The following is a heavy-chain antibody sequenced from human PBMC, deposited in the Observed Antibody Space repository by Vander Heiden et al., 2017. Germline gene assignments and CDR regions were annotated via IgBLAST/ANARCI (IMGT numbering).Heavy chain of an antibody. J-gene: IGHJ4*02. CDR2: INPSSGST. D-gene: IGHD2-15*01. V-gene: IGHV1-46*01. CDR1: GYTFTTYH. CDR3: ATGGHCSGGTCPAVGY. Sequence: QVQLVQSGAEVKKPGASVKVSCKGSGYTFTTYHIHWVRQAPGQGLEWMGIINPSSGSTSYAQKFQGRVTMTRDTSTSTLYMELSSLGSEDTAVYYCATGGHCSGGTCPAVGYWGQGTLVTVSS.